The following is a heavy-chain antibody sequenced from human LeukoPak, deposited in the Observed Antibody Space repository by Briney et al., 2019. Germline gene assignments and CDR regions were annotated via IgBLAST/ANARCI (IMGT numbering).Heavy chain of an antibody. CDR2: IIPIFGTA. D-gene: IGHD5-18*01. V-gene: IGHV1-69*13. Sequence: SVKVSCKASGYTFTGYYMHWVRQAPGQGLEWMGGIIPIFGTANYAQKFQGRVTITADESTSTAYMELSSLRSEDTAVYYCATNPDTAMVANYLWGQGTLVTVSS. CDR1: GYTFTGYY. CDR3: ATNPDTAMVANYL. J-gene: IGHJ5*02.